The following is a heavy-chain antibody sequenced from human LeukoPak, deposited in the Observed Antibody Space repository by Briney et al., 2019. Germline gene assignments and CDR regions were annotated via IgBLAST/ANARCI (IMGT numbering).Heavy chain of an antibody. J-gene: IGHJ4*02. V-gene: IGHV4-59*08. CDR2: IYYSGST. CDR3: ARHSQHSRDLGSARNFDY. Sequence: SETLSLTCTVSGGSISSYYWSWIRRPPGKGLEWIGYIYYSGSTNYNPSLKSRVTISVDTSKNQFSLKLSSVTAADTAVYYCARHSQHSRDLGSARNFDYWGQGTLVTVSS. CDR1: GGSISSYY. D-gene: IGHD7-27*01.